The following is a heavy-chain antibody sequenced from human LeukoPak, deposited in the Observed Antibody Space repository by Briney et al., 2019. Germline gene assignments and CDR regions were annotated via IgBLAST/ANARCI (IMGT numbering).Heavy chain of an antibody. J-gene: IGHJ4*02. CDR1: GFTFSSFS. D-gene: IGHD2/OR15-2a*01. CDR2: IKQDGSEK. CDR3: ATGRILWK. V-gene: IGHV3-7*01. Sequence: GGSLRLSCAASGFTFSSFSMNWVRQAPGKGLEWVASIKQDGSEKYSVDSLKGRFTISRDNAKNSLYLQMNHLRAEDTAVYHCATGRILWKWGQGTLVTVSS.